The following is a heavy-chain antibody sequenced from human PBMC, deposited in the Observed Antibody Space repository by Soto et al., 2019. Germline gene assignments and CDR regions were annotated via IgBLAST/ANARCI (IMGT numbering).Heavy chain of an antibody. J-gene: IGHJ6*02. CDR2: INPSGGST. CDR3: ATLYFTYGVCSRQSPGQYYYYGMDV. Sequence: ASVKVSCKASGYTFTSYYMHWVRQAPGQGLEWMGIINPSGGSTSYAQKFQGRVTMTRDTSTSTVYMELSSLRSEDTAVYYCATLYFTYGVCSRQSPGQYYYYGMDVWGQGTTVTVSS. CDR1: GYTFTSYY. V-gene: IGHV1-46*01. D-gene: IGHD2-8*01.